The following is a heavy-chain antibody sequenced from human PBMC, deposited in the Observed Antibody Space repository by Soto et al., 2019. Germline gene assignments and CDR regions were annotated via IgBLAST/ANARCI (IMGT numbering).Heavy chain of an antibody. V-gene: IGHV4-39*01. J-gene: IGHJ5*02. CDR2: IYYSGST. CDR1: GGSFSSYY. D-gene: IGHD3-22*01. CDR3: ARVPSRYYDNPP. Sequence: PSETLSLTCAVYGGSFSSYYWGWIRQPPGKGLEWIGSIYYSGSTYYNPSLKSRVTLSVDTSKNQFSLKLSSVTAADTAVYYCARVPSRYYDNPPWGQGTLVTVSS.